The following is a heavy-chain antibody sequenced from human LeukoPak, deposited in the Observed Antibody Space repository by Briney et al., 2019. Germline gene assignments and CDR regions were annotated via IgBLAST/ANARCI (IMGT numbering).Heavy chain of an antibody. CDR2: IYPGDSDT. V-gene: IGHV5-51*01. CDR1: GYSFTSYW. J-gene: IGHJ6*02. CDR3: ARLSYDFWSGYPYGMDV. D-gene: IGHD3-3*01. Sequence: GEPLKISCKGSGYSFTSYWIGWVRQMPGKGLEWMGIIYPGDSDTRYSPSFQGQVTISADKSISTAYLQWSSLKASDTAMYYCARLSYDFWSGYPYGMDVWGQGTTVTVSS.